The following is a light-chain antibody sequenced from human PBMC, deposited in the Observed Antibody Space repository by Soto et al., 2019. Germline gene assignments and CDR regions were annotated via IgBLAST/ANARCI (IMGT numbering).Light chain of an antibody. Sequence: QSALTQPASVSGSPGQPITISCTGTSSDVGGYNYVSWYQQHPGKAPKLMIYEVSNRPSGVSNRFSGSKSGNTASLTISGLQAEDGADYYCSSYTSSSTVYVFGTGTKVTVL. V-gene: IGLV2-14*01. J-gene: IGLJ1*01. CDR1: SSDVGGYNY. CDR3: SSYTSSSTVYV. CDR2: EVS.